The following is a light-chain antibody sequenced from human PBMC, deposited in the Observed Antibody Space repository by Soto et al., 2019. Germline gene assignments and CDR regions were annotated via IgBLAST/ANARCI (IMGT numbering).Light chain of an antibody. Sequence: EIVLTQSPGTLSLSPGERATLSRRASQSVSSSQLAWYQQKPGQAPRLIMYGASSRATGIPDRLSGSGSGTDFTLTISRLEPEDVAVYYCQQYGSSPITLGQGTRLEIK. V-gene: IGKV3-20*01. CDR1: QSVSSSQ. CDR2: GAS. CDR3: QQYGSSPIT. J-gene: IGKJ5*01.